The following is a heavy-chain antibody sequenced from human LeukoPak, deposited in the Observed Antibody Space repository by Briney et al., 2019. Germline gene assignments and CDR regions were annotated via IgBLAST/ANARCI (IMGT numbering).Heavy chain of an antibody. Sequence: SETLCLTCAVSGGSISGYYWTWIRQPPGKGLEWIGYIYYSGSTNYNPSLKSRITISVDTSKNQFSLKLSSVTAADTAVYYCARGSIAARHFDYWGQGTLVTVSS. V-gene: IGHV4-59*12. CDR1: GGSISGYY. CDR2: IYYSGST. J-gene: IGHJ4*02. CDR3: ARGSIAARHFDY. D-gene: IGHD6-6*01.